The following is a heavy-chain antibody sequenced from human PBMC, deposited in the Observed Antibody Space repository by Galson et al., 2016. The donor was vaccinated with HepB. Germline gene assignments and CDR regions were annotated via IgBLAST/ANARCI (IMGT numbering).Heavy chain of an antibody. CDR2: ISSGSSYI. D-gene: IGHD3-10*01. CDR1: GFTFRTYN. J-gene: IGHJ4*02. CDR3: ARDGGSYGSGRYYIEY. Sequence: SLRLSCAASGFTFRTYNMNWVRQAPGKGLEWVSSISSGSSYIYYSDSVKGRFTISRDNAKNSLYLQMNSLRVEDTAAYYCARDGGSYGSGRYYIEYWGQGSLVTVSS. V-gene: IGHV3-21*01.